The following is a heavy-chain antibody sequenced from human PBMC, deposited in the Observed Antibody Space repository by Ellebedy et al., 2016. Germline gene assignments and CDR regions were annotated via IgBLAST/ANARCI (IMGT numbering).Heavy chain of an antibody. V-gene: IGHV1-46*01. CDR3: ATVGATTSFVY. CDR2: INPSGGST. D-gene: IGHD1-26*01. J-gene: IGHJ4*02. Sequence: ASVKVSCKASGYTFTSYYMHWVRQAPGQGLEWMGIINPSGGSTSYAQKFQGRVTMTRDTSTSTVYIELSSLRSEDTAVYYSATVGATTSFVYWGQGTLVTVSS. CDR1: GYTFTSYY.